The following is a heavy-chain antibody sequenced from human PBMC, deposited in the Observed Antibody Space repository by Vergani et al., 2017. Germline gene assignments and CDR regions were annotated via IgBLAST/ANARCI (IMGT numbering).Heavy chain of an antibody. CDR3: ARSSFWSGDYSIAQYYYYYMDV. CDR2: IIPIFGTA. CDR1: GGTFSSYA. D-gene: IGHD3-3*01. Sequence: QVQLVQSGAEVKKPGSSVKVSCKASGGTFSSYAISWVRQAPGQGLEWMGGIIPIFGTANYAQKFQGRVTITADESTSTAYMELSSLRSEDTAVYYCARSSFWSGDYSIAQYYYYYMDVWGKGTTVTVSS. J-gene: IGHJ6*03. V-gene: IGHV1-69*01.